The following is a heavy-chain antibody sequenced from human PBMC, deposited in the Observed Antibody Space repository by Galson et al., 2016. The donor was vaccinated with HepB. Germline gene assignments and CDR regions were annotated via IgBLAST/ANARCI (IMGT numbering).Heavy chain of an antibody. CDR3: ATDGSYSSSHYYYYYMDV. CDR2: ISGSGGST. J-gene: IGHJ6*03. D-gene: IGHD6-6*01. Sequence: SLRLSCAASGFTFSDYAMTWVRQAPGKGLEWVSAISGSGGSTYYADSVKGRFTISRDNSKNTLYLQMNSLRAEDTAVYYCATDGSYSSSHYYYYYMDVWGKGTTVTASS. CDR1: GFTFSDYA. V-gene: IGHV3-23*01.